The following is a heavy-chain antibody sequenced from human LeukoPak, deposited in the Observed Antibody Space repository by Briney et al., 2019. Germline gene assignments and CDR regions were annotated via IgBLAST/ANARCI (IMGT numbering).Heavy chain of an antibody. V-gene: IGHV4-30-2*01. Sequence: SETLSLTCAVSGGSISSGGYSWSWIRQPPGKGLEWIGYIYHSGSTYYNPSLKSRVTISVDRSKDQFSLKLSSVTAADTAVYYCARDRAYCGGDCSHGMDVWGQGTTVPVSS. D-gene: IGHD2-21*02. CDR1: GGSISSGGYS. J-gene: IGHJ6*02. CDR2: IYHSGST. CDR3: ARDRAYCGGDCSHGMDV.